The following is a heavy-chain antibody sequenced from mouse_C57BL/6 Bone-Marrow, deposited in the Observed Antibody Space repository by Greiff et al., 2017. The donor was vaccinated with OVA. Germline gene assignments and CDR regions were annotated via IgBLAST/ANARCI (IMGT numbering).Heavy chain of an antibody. CDR3: ARGGESYAMDY. Sequence: EVHLVESGGGLVKPGGSLKLSCAASGFTFSDYGMHWVRQAPEKGLEWVAYISSGSSTIYYADTVKGRFTISRDNAKNTLFLQMTSLRSEDTAMYYCARGGESYAMDYWGQGTSVTVSS. CDR2: ISSGSSTI. J-gene: IGHJ4*01. V-gene: IGHV5-17*01. CDR1: GFTFSDYG.